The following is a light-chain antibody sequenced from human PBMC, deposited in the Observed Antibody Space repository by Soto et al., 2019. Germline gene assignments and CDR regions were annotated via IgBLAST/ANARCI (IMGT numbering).Light chain of an antibody. V-gene: IGKV1-33*01. CDR3: QQFNSYPLT. CDR1: QDIIDS. J-gene: IGKJ4*01. CDR2: TAS. Sequence: DIQMTQSPSSLSASVGDRVTITCHASQDIIDSLNWYQQKPGKAPKLVIYTASNLEAGVPSRFSGSGSGTHFAFTISSLQPEDIATYYCQQFNSYPLTFGGGTKVDIK.